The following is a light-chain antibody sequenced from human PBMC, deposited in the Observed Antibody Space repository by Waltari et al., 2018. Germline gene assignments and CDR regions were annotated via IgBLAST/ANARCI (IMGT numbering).Light chain of an antibody. CDR2: GAS. Sequence: EIVLTQSPGTLSLSPGERATLSCRASQSVRSNYLAWYRQKPGQAPRLLIYGASSRATGIPDRFSGSGSGTDFTLTISRLEPEDFAVYYCQQYGSSTWTFGQGTKVGIK. V-gene: IGKV3-20*01. CDR3: QQYGSSTWT. CDR1: QSVRSNY. J-gene: IGKJ1*01.